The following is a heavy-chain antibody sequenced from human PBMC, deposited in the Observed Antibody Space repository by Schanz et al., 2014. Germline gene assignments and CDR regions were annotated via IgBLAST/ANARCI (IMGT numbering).Heavy chain of an antibody. Sequence: QVYLVESGGDLVKPGGSLRLSCAASGFTFSDYYMAWIRQAPGKGLEWVAIIWYDGSNKYYADSVKGPFTISRDNSKNTLFLQMSSLRAEDTAVYYCARGPIPIQGVPMDFWGQGTLXTVSS. D-gene: IGHD3-10*01. CDR3: ARGPIPIQGVPMDF. CDR1: GFTFSDYY. CDR2: IWYDGSNK. V-gene: IGHV3-33*08. J-gene: IGHJ4*02.